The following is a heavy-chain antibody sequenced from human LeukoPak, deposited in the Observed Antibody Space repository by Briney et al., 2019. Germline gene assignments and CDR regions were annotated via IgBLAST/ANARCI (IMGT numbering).Heavy chain of an antibody. Sequence: GGSLRLSCAASGFTFSSYGMHWVRQAPGKGLEWVAVISYDGSNKYYGDSVKGRFTISRDNSKTTLYLQMNSLRAEDTAVYYCAKSYYDSSGSVIGMDVWGQGTTVTVSS. CDR2: ISYDGSNK. V-gene: IGHV3-30*18. J-gene: IGHJ6*02. CDR3: AKSYYDSSGSVIGMDV. D-gene: IGHD3-22*01. CDR1: GFTFSSYG.